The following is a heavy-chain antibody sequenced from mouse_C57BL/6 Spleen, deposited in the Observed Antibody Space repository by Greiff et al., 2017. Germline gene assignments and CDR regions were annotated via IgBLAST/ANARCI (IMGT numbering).Heavy chain of an antibody. CDR3: ARGYYGSSYGFAY. CDR1: GYTFTSYW. Sequence: QVQLQQPGAELVKPGASVKLSCKASGYTFTSYWMQWVKQRPGQGLEWIGEIDPSDSYTNYNQKFKGKATLTVDTSSSTAYMQLSSLTSEDSAVYYCARGYYGSSYGFAYGGQGTLVTVSA. V-gene: IGHV1-50*01. J-gene: IGHJ3*01. CDR2: IDPSDSYT. D-gene: IGHD1-1*01.